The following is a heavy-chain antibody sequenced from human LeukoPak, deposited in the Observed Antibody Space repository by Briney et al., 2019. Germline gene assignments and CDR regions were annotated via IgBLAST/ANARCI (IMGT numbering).Heavy chain of an antibody. CDR3: AVSEASRYNYGMDV. D-gene: IGHD2-2*01. V-gene: IGHV1-18*01. J-gene: IGHJ6*02. CDR1: GYTFTSYG. Sequence: ASVKVSCKASGYTFTSYGISWVRQAPGQGLEWMGWISAYNGNTNYAQKLQGRVTMTTDTSTSTAYMELRSLRSDDTAVYYCAVSEASRYNYGMDVWGQGTTVTVSS. CDR2: ISAYNGNT.